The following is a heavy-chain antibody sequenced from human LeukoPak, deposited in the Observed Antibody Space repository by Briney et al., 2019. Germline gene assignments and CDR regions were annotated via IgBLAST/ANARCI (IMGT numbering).Heavy chain of an antibody. Sequence: GGSLRLSCAASGFTFSSYSMNWVRQAPEKGLEWVSSISSSSSYIYYTDSVKGRFTISRDNAKNSLYLQMNSLRAEDTAVYYCATTVAGTADYWGQGTLVTVSS. CDR2: ISSSSSYI. V-gene: IGHV3-21*01. D-gene: IGHD6-19*01. CDR1: GFTFSSYS. CDR3: ATTVAGTADY. J-gene: IGHJ4*02.